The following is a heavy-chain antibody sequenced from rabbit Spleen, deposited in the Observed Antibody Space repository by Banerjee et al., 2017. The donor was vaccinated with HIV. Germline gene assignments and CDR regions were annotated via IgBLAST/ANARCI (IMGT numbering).Heavy chain of an antibody. CDR2: TGTGSGST. Sequence: QEQLKETGGGLVQPGGSLTLSCKASGFSFSSGYYMSWVRQAPGKGLEWIGCTGTGSGSTYYASWAKGRFTISKTSSTTVTLQMTSLTAADTATYFCARDLVAVIGWNFNLWGPGTLVTVS. D-gene: IGHD1-1*01. CDR3: ARDLVAVIGWNFNL. J-gene: IGHJ4*01. V-gene: IGHV1S45*01. CDR1: GFSFSSGYY.